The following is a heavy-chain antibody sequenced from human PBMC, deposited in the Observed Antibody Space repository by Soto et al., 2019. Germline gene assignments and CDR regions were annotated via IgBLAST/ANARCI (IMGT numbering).Heavy chain of an antibody. CDR3: ARTDDYGDYGWSLKANYGMDV. CDR2: INAGNGNT. J-gene: IGHJ6*02. Sequence: QVQLVQSGAEVKKPGASVKVSCKASGYTFTSYAMHWVRQAPGQRLEWMGWINAGNGNTKYSQKFQGRVTITRDTSASTAYMELSSLRSEDTAVYYCARTDDYGDYGWSLKANYGMDVWGQGTTVTVSS. D-gene: IGHD4-17*01. CDR1: GYTFTSYA. V-gene: IGHV1-3*01.